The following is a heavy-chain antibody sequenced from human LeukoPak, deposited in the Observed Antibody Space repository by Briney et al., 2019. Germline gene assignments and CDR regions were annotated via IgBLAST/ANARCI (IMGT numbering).Heavy chain of an antibody. Sequence: ASVKVSCKASGYSFSDYYIHWVRPAPGQGLEWMGWINPNSGGTNYAQKFQGRATMTRNTSISTACMELSSLRSEDTAVYYCARPLRWTDAFDIWGQGTMVTVSS. CDR3: ARPLRWTDAFDI. CDR1: GYSFSDYY. D-gene: IGHD4-23*01. CDR2: INPNSGGT. J-gene: IGHJ3*02. V-gene: IGHV1-2*02.